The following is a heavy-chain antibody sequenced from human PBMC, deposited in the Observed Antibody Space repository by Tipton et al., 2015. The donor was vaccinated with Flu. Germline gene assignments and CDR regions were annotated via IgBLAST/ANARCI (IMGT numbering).Heavy chain of an antibody. CDR1: GGSISSVTYY. CDR3: ARDDGDYGLGSYHCYYGMDV. J-gene: IGHJ6*02. CDR2: VYTSGST. V-gene: IGHV4-61*02. Sequence: TLSLTCTVSGGSISSVTYYWGWIRQPPGKGLEWIGRVYTSGSTNYNPSLRSRVTISVDTSKNQFSLKLSSVTAADTAVYYCARDDGDYGLGSYHCYYGMDVWGQGTTVTVSS. D-gene: IGHD3-10*01.